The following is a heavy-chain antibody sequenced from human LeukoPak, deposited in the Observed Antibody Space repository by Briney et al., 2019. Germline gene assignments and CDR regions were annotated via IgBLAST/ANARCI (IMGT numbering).Heavy chain of an antibody. V-gene: IGHV5-51*01. D-gene: IGHD2/OR15-2a*01. CDR3: ASLNNSLDTFDI. CDR1: GYSFSTYW. CDR2: IYPGDSDT. Sequence: GESLKISCKRSGYSFSTYWFGWVRQMPRKGLEWMGIIYPGDSDTRYSPSFQGQVTISADRSITSAYLQWSSLKASDTAMYYCASLNNSLDTFDIWGQGTMVTVSS. J-gene: IGHJ3*02.